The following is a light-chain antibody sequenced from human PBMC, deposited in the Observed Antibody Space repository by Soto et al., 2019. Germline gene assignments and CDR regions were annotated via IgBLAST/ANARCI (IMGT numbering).Light chain of an antibody. Sequence: QSVLTQPASVSGSPGQSITISCTGTSSDVGGYNYVSWYQQHPGKAPKLIIYEVSNRPSGVPDRFSGSKSGTSASLAITGLQAEDEAEYYCQSYDSSLSGYVFGTGTKLTVL. V-gene: IGLV2-14*01. CDR1: SSDVGGYNY. CDR2: EVS. J-gene: IGLJ1*01. CDR3: QSYDSSLSGYV.